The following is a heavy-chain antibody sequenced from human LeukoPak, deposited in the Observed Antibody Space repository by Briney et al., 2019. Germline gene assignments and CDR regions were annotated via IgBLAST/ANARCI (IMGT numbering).Heavy chain of an antibody. CDR1: GGTFSSYA. V-gene: IGHV1-69*05. CDR3: ASSDYGDYRFDY. Sequence: SVKVSCKASGGTFSSYAISWVRQAPGQGLEWMGRIIPIFGTANYAQKFQGSVTITTDESTSTAYMELSSLRSEDTAVYYCASSDYGDYRFDYWGQGTLVTVSS. D-gene: IGHD4-17*01. CDR2: IIPIFGTA. J-gene: IGHJ4*02.